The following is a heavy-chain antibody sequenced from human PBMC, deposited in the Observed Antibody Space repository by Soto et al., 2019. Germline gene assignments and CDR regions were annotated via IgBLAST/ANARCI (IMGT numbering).Heavy chain of an antibody. V-gene: IGHV4-34*01. D-gene: IGHD2-21*02. CDR2: INHSGST. CDR1: GGSFSGYY. CDR3: ARRHGGNSGSYYYYGMDV. J-gene: IGHJ6*02. Sequence: PSETLSLTCAVYGGSFSGYYLSWIRQPPGKGLEWIGEINHSGSTNYNPSLKSRVTISVDTSKNQFSLKLSSVTAADTAVYYCARRHGGNSGSYYYYGMDVWGQGTTVTVSS.